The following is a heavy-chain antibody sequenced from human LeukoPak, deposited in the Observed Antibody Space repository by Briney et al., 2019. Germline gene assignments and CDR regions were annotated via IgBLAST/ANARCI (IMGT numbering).Heavy chain of an antibody. Sequence: SETLSLTCAVSGGSISSGSYSWNWIRQPPGRGLEWIGYIYHSGSTYYNPSLKSRVTISVDRSKNQFSLKLSSVTAADTAVYYCARAYYYDSSGYQTFDHWGQGTLVTVSS. CDR3: ARAYYYDSSGYQTFDH. CDR2: IYHSGST. D-gene: IGHD3-22*01. J-gene: IGHJ4*02. V-gene: IGHV4-30-2*01. CDR1: GGSISSGSYS.